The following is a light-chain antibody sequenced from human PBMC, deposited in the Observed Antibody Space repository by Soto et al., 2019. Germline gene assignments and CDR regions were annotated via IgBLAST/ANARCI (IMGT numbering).Light chain of an antibody. CDR2: DAS. J-gene: IGKJ5*01. CDR3: QQYNSQIT. V-gene: IGKV1-5*01. CDR1: QSISSR. Sequence: DIQMTQSPSTLSASVGDRVTITCRASQSISSRLAWYQQKPGKAPKLLIYDASSLESGVPSRFSGSGSGTEFTLTISSLQPDDFATYYCQQYNSQITFGQGTRLEIK.